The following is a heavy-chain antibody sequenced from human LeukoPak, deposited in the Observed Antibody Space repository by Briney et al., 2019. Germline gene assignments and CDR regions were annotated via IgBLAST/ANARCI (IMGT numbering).Heavy chain of an antibody. D-gene: IGHD3-16*01. V-gene: IGHV4-39*07. Sequence: SETLSLTCTVSGGSINNSSSYWGWIRQPPGKGLEWIGSIYHSGKTYYNPSLQSRVTISVDTSKNQFSLKLSSVTAADTAVYYCASGSGGRFMITSSLTPHFDYWGQGTLVTVSS. CDR2: IYHSGKT. CDR3: ASGSGGRFMITSSLTPHFDY. J-gene: IGHJ4*02. CDR1: GGSINNSSSY.